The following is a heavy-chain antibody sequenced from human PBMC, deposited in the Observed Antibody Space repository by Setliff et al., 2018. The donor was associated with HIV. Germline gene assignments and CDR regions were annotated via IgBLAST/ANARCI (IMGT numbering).Heavy chain of an antibody. CDR1: GFTFTSSA. J-gene: IGHJ6*02. CDR3: ARDRRDGLYYHGMDV. V-gene: IGHV1-58*02. CDR2: IVVGSGNT. D-gene: IGHD5-12*01. Sequence: SVKVSCKASGFTFTSSAMQWVRQARGQRLEWIGWIVVGSGNTNYAQKFQERVTITRDMSTSTAYMELSSLRSEDTAVYYCARDRRDGLYYHGMDVWGQGTTVTVSS.